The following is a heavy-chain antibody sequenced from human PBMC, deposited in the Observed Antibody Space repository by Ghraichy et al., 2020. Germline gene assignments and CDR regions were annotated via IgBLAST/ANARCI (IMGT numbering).Heavy chain of an antibody. CDR3: AKDTYHTNLDAFDM. CDR2: ISGGADRT. V-gene: IGHV3-23*01. D-gene: IGHD1-1*01. CDR1: GFIFSDYA. J-gene: IGHJ3*02. Sequence: GGSLRLSCAASGFIFSDYAMSWVRQAPGKGLNWVAAISGGADRTYYADSVRGRFTISRDNSENMVYLQMNSLRAEDTAVYYCAKDTYHTNLDAFDMWGQGTMVAVSS.